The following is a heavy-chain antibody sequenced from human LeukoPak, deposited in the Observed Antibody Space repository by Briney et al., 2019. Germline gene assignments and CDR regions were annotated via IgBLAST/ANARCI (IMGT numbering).Heavy chain of an antibody. CDR1: GGTISSNSNY. CDR2: IYYSGST. CDR3: ARKTGTTYYYYYYYMDV. D-gene: IGHD1-1*01. Sequence: SETLSLTCTVSGGTISSNSNYWGWNPQPPGKGLEWIGSIYYSGSTYYNPSLKSRTTTSVDTSKNQFSLKLSSVTAADTAVYYCARKTGTTYYYYYYYMDVWGKGTTVTVSS. V-gene: IGHV4-39*07. J-gene: IGHJ6*03.